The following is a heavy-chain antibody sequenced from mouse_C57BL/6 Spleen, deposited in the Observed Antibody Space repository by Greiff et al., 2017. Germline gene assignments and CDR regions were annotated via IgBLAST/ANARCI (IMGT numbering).Heavy chain of an antibody. CDR2: INPNNGGT. V-gene: IGHV1-22*01. CDR1: GYTFTDYN. D-gene: IGHD1-1*01. CDR3: LYGSSPYYAMDY. J-gene: IGHJ4*01. Sequence: VQLQQSGPELVKPGASVKMSCKASGYTFTDYNMHWVKQSHGKSLEWIGYINPNNGGTSYNQKFKGEATLTVNKSSSTAYMELRSLTSEDSAVYYCLYGSSPYYAMDYWGQGTSVTVSS.